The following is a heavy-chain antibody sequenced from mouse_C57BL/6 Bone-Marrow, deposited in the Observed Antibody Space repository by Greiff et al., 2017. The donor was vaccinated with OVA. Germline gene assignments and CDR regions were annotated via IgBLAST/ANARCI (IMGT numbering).Heavy chain of an antibody. V-gene: IGHV1-50*01. Sequence: QVQLQQPGAELVKPGASVKLSCKASGYTFTSYWMQWVKQRPGQGLEWIGEIDPSDSYTNYNQKFKGKATLTVDTSSSTAYMQLSSLPSEDSAVYYCARWGQLSLYYFDYWGQGTTLTVSS. CDR2: IDPSDSYT. CDR1: GYTFTSYW. D-gene: IGHD3-2*02. J-gene: IGHJ2*01. CDR3: ARWGQLSLYYFDY.